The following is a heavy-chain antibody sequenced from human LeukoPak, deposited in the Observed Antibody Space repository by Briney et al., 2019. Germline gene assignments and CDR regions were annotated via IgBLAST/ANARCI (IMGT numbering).Heavy chain of an antibody. V-gene: IGHV1-18*01. Sequence: GASVKVSCKASGYTFTSYGISWVRQAPGQGLEWMGWISAYNGNTNYAQRFQGRVTMTRDTSTSTFDMELSSLKSEDTAVYYCARLWSYYDNSGFFEDYWGQGTLVTVSS. CDR2: ISAYNGNT. CDR1: GYTFTSYG. J-gene: IGHJ4*02. D-gene: IGHD3-22*01. CDR3: ARLWSYYDNSGFFEDY.